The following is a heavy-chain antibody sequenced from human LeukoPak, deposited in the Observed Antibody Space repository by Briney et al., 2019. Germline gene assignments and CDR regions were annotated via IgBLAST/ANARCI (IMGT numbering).Heavy chain of an antibody. CDR2: IIPIFGTA. CDR1: GGTFSSYA. J-gene: IGHJ3*02. V-gene: IGHV1-69*13. CDR3: ARENESYDILTGYYSRAFDI. D-gene: IGHD3-9*01. Sequence: SVKVSCKASGGTFSSYAISWVRQAPGQGLGWMGGIIPIFGTANYAQKFQGRVTITADESTGTAYMELSSLRSEDTAVYYCARENESYDILTGYYSRAFDIWGQGTMVTVSS.